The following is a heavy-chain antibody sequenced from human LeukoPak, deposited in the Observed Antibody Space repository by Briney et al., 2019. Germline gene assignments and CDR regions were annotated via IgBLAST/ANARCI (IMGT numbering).Heavy chain of an antibody. V-gene: IGHV3-23*01. J-gene: IGHJ4*02. CDR1: GFTFSSYA. CDR2: ISGSGGST. CDR3: ARDTPRFDILTGYTDY. Sequence: GGSLRLSCAASGFTFSSYAMSWVRQAPGKGLEWVSAISGSGGSTYYADSVKGRFTISRDNSKNTLYLQMNSLRAEDTAVYYCARDTPRFDILTGYTDYWGQGTLVTVSS. D-gene: IGHD3-9*01.